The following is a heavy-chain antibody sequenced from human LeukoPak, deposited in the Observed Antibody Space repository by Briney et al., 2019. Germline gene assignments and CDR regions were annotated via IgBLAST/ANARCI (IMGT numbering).Heavy chain of an antibody. Sequence: SETLSLTCTVSGGSISSYYWSWIRQPPGKGLEWIGYIYYSGSTNYNPSLKSRVTISVDTSKNQFSLKLSSVTAADTAVYYCARGYSSSWPRVTGDYFDYWGQGTLVTVSS. J-gene: IGHJ4*02. V-gene: IGHV4-59*08. CDR3: ARGYSSSWPRVTGDYFDY. CDR2: IYYSGST. CDR1: GGSISSYY. D-gene: IGHD6-13*01.